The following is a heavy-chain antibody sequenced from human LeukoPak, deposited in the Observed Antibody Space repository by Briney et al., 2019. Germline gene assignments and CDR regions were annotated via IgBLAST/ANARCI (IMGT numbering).Heavy chain of an antibody. CDR2: ISSSGDST. Sequence: GGSLRLSCAASGLSFSSYAMSWVRQAPGKGLEWASSISSSGDSTYYTNSVKGRFTISRDNAKNSLYLQMNSLRAEDTAVYYCARADYYGSGNFDYWGQGTLVTVSS. J-gene: IGHJ4*02. D-gene: IGHD3-10*01. CDR1: GLSFSSYA. V-gene: IGHV3-23*01. CDR3: ARADYYGSGNFDY.